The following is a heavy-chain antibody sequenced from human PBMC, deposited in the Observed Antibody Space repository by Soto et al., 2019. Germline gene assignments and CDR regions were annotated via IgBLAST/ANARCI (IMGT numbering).Heavy chain of an antibody. Sequence: GGSLRLSCAASGFTFSSYAMSWVRQAPGKGLEWVSAISGSGGSTYYADSVKGRFTISRDNSKNTLYLQMNSLRAEDTAVYYCARVGEEGYNSPLGYWGQGTLVTVSS. D-gene: IGHD1-1*01. CDR2: ISGSGGST. CDR1: GFTFSSYA. CDR3: ARVGEEGYNSPLGY. J-gene: IGHJ4*02. V-gene: IGHV3-23*01.